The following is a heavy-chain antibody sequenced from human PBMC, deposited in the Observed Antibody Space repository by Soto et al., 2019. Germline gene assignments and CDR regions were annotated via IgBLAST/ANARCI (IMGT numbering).Heavy chain of an antibody. CDR2: INPSGGST. CDR3: ARPPYPGCINAVCYPLDY. Sequence: QVQLVQSGAEVKKPGASVKISCKASGYTFTSYYMHWVRQAPGQGLAWMGIINPSGGSTSYAQKRQGRVVMTTDTSTSTVYMALNSLRSEDTAVYYCARPPYPGCINAVCYPLDYWGQGTLVTVSS. CDR1: GYTFTSYY. J-gene: IGHJ4*02. V-gene: IGHV1-46*01. D-gene: IGHD2-8*01.